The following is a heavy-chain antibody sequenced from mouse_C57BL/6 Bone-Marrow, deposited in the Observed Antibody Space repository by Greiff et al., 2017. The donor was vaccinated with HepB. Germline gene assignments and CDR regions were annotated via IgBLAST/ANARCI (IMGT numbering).Heavy chain of an antibody. Sequence: EVQRVESGGDLVKPGGSLKLSCAASGFTFSSYGMSWVRQTPDKRLEWVATISSGGSYTYYPDSVKGRFTISRDNAKNTLYLQMSSLKSEDTAMYYCARRGYGSSHWYFDVWGTGTTVTGSS. CDR3: ARRGYGSSHWYFDV. CDR1: GFTFSSYG. J-gene: IGHJ1*03. CDR2: ISSGGSYT. V-gene: IGHV5-6*01. D-gene: IGHD1-1*01.